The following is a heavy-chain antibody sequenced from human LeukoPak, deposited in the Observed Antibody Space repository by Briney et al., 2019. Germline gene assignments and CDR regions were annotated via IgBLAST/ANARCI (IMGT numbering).Heavy chain of an antibody. CDR1: GFTFSSYW. J-gene: IGHJ4*02. V-gene: IGHV3-74*01. CDR2: INSDGSST. CDR3: ARGNLITIFGVVPTLVNY. Sequence: PGGSLRLSCAASGFTFSSYWMHWVRQAPGKGLVWVSRINSDGSSTSYADSVKGRFTISRDNAKNTLYLQMNSLRAEDTAVYYCARGNLITIFGVVPTLVNYWGQGTLVTASS. D-gene: IGHD3-3*01.